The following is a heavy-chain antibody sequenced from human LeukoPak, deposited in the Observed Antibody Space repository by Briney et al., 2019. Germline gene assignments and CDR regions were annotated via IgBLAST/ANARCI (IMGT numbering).Heavy chain of an antibody. Sequence: SVKISSKASGYTFTSYYMHWVRQAPGQGREWMGGIIPLFGTANYAQKFQGRVTITADESTSTAYMELSSLRSEDTAVYYCASGYPRDAFDIWGQGTMVTVSS. V-gene: IGHV1-69*13. J-gene: IGHJ3*02. D-gene: IGHD2-2*03. CDR2: IIPLFGTA. CDR3: ASGYPRDAFDI. CDR1: GYTFTSYY.